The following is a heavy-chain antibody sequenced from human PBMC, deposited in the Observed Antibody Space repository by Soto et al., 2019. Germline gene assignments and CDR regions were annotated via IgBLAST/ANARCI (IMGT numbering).Heavy chain of an antibody. CDR1: GFTFSSYW. CDR3: ARDIVATIGGFDY. D-gene: IGHD5-12*01. CDR2: IKVDGSEK. J-gene: IGHJ4*02. V-gene: IGHV3-7*01. Sequence: EVQLVESGGGLVQPGGSLRLSCAASGFTFSSYWMSWVRQAPGNGLEWLANIKVDGSEKYYMDSVKGRFTISRDNAKNSLYLQMISLRVEDTAVYYCARDIVATIGGFDYWGLGALVIVSS.